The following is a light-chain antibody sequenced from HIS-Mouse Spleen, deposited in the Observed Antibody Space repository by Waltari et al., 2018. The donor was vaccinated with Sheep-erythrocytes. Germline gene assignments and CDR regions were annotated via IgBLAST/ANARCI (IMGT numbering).Light chain of an antibody. Sequence: QSALTQPRSVSGSPGQSVTISCTGTSSAVGDYNYVSWYQQHPGKAPKLMIYDVSKRPSGVPDRFSGSKSGNTASLTISGLQAEDEADYYCCSYAGSYNHVFATGTKVTVL. J-gene: IGLJ1*01. CDR3: CSYAGSYNHV. CDR1: SSAVGDYNY. CDR2: DVS. V-gene: IGLV2-11*01.